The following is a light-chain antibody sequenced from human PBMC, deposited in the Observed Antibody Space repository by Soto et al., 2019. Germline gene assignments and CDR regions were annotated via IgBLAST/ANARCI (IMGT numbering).Light chain of an antibody. CDR3: QAWDSSTAV. CDR1: KLGDKY. J-gene: IGLJ2*01. Sequence: SYDLTQPPSVSVSPGQTASITCSGDKLGDKYACWYQQKPGQSPVLVIYQDSKRPSGIPERFSGSNSGNTATLTISGTQAMDEADYYGQAWDSSTAVFVGGTKLTVL. CDR2: QDS. V-gene: IGLV3-1*01.